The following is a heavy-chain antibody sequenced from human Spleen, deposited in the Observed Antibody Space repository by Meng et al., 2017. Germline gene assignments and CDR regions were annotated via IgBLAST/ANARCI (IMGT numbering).Heavy chain of an antibody. CDR3: ARDEDISAAGKLFGDY. V-gene: IGHV1-2*06. D-gene: IGHD6-25*01. J-gene: IGHJ4*02. CDR2: INPNSGGT. Sequence: QVQRVQAGAEVKKPGALVKVSCNASGYTFTGYYIYWVRQAPGQGLEWMGRINPNSGGTNYAQKFQGRVTMTTDTTISTAYMELSRLRSDDTAMYYCARDEDISAAGKLFGDYWGQGTLVTVSS. CDR1: GYTFTGYY.